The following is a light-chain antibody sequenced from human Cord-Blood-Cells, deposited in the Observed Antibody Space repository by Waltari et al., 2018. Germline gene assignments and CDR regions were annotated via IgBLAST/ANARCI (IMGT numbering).Light chain of an antibody. CDR1: STDLACYNY. V-gene: IGLV2-14*01. J-gene: IGLJ3*02. CDR3: SSYTSSSTWV. Sequence: QSALTPPAPVSGSPGQSITIPCTGPSTDLACYNYVFCYQQHPGKAPKLMIYEVSNRPSGVSNRCSGSKSGNTASLTISGLQAEDEADYYCSSYTSSSTWVFGGGTKLTVL. CDR2: EVS.